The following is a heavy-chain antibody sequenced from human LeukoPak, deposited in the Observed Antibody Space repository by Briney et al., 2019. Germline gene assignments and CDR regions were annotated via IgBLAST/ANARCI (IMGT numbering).Heavy chain of an antibody. V-gene: IGHV3-23*01. J-gene: IGHJ4*02. Sequence: GGSLRLSCAASGFTFSSYAMSWVRQAPGKGLEWVSAISGSGGSTYYADSVKGRFTISRGNSKNTLYLQMNSLRAEDTAVYYCAKDSGYSSSWYFDYWGQGTLVTVSS. CDR2: ISGSGGST. D-gene: IGHD6-13*01. CDR3: AKDSGYSSSWYFDY. CDR1: GFTFSSYA.